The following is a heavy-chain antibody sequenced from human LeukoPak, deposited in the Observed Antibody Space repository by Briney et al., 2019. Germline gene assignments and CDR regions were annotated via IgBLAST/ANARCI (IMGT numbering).Heavy chain of an antibody. CDR2: IYYSGST. D-gene: IGHD1-26*01. CDR3: ARIGVGAFDY. Sequence: SETLSLTCTVSGGSISSYYWSWIRQPPGKGLEWIGYIYYSGSTNYNPSLKSRVTISVDTSKNQFSLKLSSVTAADTAVYYCARIGVGAFDYWGQGTLVIVSS. J-gene: IGHJ4*02. V-gene: IGHV4-59*01. CDR1: GGSISSYY.